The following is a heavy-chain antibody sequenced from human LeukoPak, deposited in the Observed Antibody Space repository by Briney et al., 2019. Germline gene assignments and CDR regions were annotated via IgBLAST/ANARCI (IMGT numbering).Heavy chain of an antibody. J-gene: IGHJ5*02. Sequence: GGSLRLSCAASGFTFGDYGMSWVRQAPGKGLEWVSGINWNGGSTGYADSVKRRFTISRDNAKNSLYLQMNSLRAEDTAFYYCAAQGYCSDGSCSWGQGTLATVSS. CDR3: AAQGYCSDGSCS. CDR2: INWNGGST. D-gene: IGHD2-15*01. CDR1: GFTFGDYG. V-gene: IGHV3-20*04.